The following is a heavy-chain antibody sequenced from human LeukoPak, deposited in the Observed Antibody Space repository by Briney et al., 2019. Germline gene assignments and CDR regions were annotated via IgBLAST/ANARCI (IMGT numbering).Heavy chain of an antibody. Sequence: QPGGSLRLSCAAPGFTFSSYGMSWVRQAPEKGLEWVSAISGSGGSTYYADSVKGRFTISRDNSKNTLYLQMNSLRAEDTAVYYCAKASSEYYYDSSGYYGYWGQGTLVTVSS. V-gene: IGHV3-23*01. CDR2: ISGSGGST. CDR1: GFTFSSYG. D-gene: IGHD3-22*01. J-gene: IGHJ4*02. CDR3: AKASSEYYYDSSGYYGY.